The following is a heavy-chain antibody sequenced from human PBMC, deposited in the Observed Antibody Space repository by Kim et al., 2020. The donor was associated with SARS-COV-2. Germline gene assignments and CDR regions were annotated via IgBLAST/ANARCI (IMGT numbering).Heavy chain of an antibody. Sequence: ADSVKGRFTIHRDESKNTLYLQMRSLGAEDTVVYYCARGGHGTMLVYYYYGMDVWGQGTTVSVSS. J-gene: IGHJ6*02. V-gene: IGHV3-53*01. CDR3: ARGGHGTMLVYYYYGMDV. D-gene: IGHD3-22*01.